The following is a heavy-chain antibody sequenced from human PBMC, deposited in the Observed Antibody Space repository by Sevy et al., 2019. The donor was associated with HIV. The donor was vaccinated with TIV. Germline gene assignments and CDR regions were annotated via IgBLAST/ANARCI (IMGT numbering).Heavy chain of an antibody. CDR2: ISGSGGST. V-gene: IGHV3-23*01. D-gene: IGHD5-18*01. J-gene: IGHJ4*02. CDR1: GFTFSSYA. Sequence: GGSLRLSCAASGFTFSSYAMSWVRQAPGKGLEWVSAISGSGGSTYYADSVKGRFTISTDNSKNTLKLQMNSLRAEDTAVYYRANAGGYSYGSTPFDYWGQGTLVTVSS. CDR3: ANAGGYSYGSTPFDY.